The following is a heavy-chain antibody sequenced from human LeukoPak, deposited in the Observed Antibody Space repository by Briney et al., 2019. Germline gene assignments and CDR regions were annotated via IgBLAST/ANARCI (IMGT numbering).Heavy chain of an antibody. CDR1: GNSITSYY. V-gene: IGHV4-59*12. Sequence: SETLSLTCTVSGNSITSYYWSWIRQPPGKGLEWIGYGDHFGGAIYNPSLKSRVTISVDSSKNQFSLRLTSVTAADTAVYHCARLSDLYNGTYLLDSWSQGTLVTVSS. D-gene: IGHD1-26*01. J-gene: IGHJ4*02. CDR3: ARLSDLYNGTYLLDS. CDR2: GDHFGGA.